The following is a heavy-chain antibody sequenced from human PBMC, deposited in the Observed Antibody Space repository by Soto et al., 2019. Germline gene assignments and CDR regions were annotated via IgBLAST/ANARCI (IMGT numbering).Heavy chain of an antibody. Sequence: EVQLVESGGGLVQPGGSLRLSCAASGFTFSSYDMHWVRQAPGKRLEWVSIIDTAGDTYYPGSVKGRFTISRENANNSLYLQMNSLSAGDTAIYYCVRMYSSGWYDFGGQGTLVTVSS. CDR3: VRMYSSGWYDF. CDR1: GFTFSSYD. J-gene: IGHJ5*01. V-gene: IGHV3-13*01. CDR2: IDTAGDT. D-gene: IGHD6-19*01.